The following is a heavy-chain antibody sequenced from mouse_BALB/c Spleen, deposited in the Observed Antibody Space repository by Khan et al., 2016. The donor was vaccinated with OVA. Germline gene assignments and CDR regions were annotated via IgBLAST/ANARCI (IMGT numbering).Heavy chain of an antibody. D-gene: IGHD1-1*01. V-gene: IGHV1S22*01. Sequence: LQQPGSELVRPGASVKLSCKASGYTFTSYWMHWVKQRPGQGLEWIGNIYPGSGLTNYDEKFKSRASLTVDTSYSTVYMQLRSLTSYDSAVYYCARDYSYYYGSSPFAYWGQGTLVTVSA. CDR1: GYTFTSYW. CDR3: ARDYSYYYGSSPFAY. J-gene: IGHJ3*01. CDR2: IYPGSGLT.